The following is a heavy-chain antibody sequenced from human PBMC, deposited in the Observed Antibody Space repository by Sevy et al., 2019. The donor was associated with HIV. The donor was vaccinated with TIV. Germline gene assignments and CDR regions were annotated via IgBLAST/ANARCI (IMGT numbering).Heavy chain of an antibody. CDR2: IYTSGST. CDR3: ARDPDYGGKSYYYYGMDV. D-gene: IGHD4-17*01. J-gene: IGHJ6*02. Sequence: SDTLSLTCTVSGGSISSYYWIWIRQPAGKGLEWIGRIYTSGSTNYNPSLKSRVTMSVDTSKNQFSLKLSSVTAADTAVYYCARDPDYGGKSYYYYGMDVWGQGTTVTVSS. V-gene: IGHV4-4*07. CDR1: GGSISSYY.